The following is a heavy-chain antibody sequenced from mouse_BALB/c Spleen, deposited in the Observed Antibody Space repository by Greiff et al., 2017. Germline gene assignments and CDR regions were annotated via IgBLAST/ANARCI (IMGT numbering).Heavy chain of an antibody. CDR1: GYTFTSYY. CDR2: INPSNGGT. Sequence: VQLQQPGADLVKPGASVKLSCKASGYTFTSYYMYWVKQRPGQGLEWIGGINPSNGGTNFNEKFKSKATLTVDKSSSTAYMQLSSLTSEDSAVYYCTTYDGYGYIEDWGAGTTVTVSS. CDR3: TTYDGYGYIED. D-gene: IGHD2-3*01. V-gene: IGHV1S16*01. J-gene: IGHJ1*01.